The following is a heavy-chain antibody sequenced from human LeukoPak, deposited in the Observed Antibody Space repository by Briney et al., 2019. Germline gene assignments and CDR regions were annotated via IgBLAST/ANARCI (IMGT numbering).Heavy chain of an antibody. D-gene: IGHD1-7*01. CDR3: AKDMSINWNYQGSYMDV. Sequence: GRSLRLSCAASGFTFDDYAMHWVRQAPGKGLEWVSGISWNSGSIGYADSVKGRFTISRDNAKNSLYLQMNSLRAEDMALYYCAKDMSINWNYQGSYMDVWGKGTTVTVSS. V-gene: IGHV3-9*03. CDR2: ISWNSGSI. CDR1: GFTFDDYA. J-gene: IGHJ6*03.